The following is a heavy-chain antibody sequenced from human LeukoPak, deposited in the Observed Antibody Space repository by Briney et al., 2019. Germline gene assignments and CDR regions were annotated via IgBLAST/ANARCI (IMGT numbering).Heavy chain of an antibody. CDR2: IYYSGST. CDR1: GGSISSSSCY. D-gene: IGHD7-27*01. J-gene: IGHJ6*03. Sequence: SETLSLTCTVSGGSISSSSCYWGWIRQPPGKGLEWIGSIYYSGSTYYNPSLKSRVTISVDTSKNQFSLKLSSVTAADTAVYYCARGSGAPPLYYYYYYMDVWGKGTTVTVSS. CDR3: ARGSGAPPLYYYYYYMDV. V-gene: IGHV4-39*01.